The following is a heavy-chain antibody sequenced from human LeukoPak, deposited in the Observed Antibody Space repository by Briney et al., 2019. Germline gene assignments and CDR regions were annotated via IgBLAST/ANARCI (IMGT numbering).Heavy chain of an antibody. CDR3: ARGGSVEMATIREFDY. J-gene: IGHJ4*02. V-gene: IGHV4-34*01. Sequence: SETLSLTCAVYGGSFSGYYWSWIRQPPGKGLEWIGEINHSGSTNYNPSLKSRVTISVDTSKNQFSLKLSSVTAADTAVYYCARGGSVEMATIREFDYWGQGTLVTVSS. CDR2: INHSGST. CDR1: GGSFSGYY. D-gene: IGHD5-24*01.